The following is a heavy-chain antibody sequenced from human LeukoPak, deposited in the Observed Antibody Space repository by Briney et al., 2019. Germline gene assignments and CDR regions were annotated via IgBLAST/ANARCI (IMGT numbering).Heavy chain of an antibody. CDR1: GYTFTTYY. D-gene: IGHD3-22*01. Sequence: GASVTVSFKTSGYTFTTYYIHWVRQAPGPGLGWLGLINPSGGTTTYTQKFQGRVTITRDTSTSKVYMELNTLRSEDTGVYYCAGGSNYYYDVTADYPRYWGQGTLGTVS. V-gene: IGHV1-46*01. CDR3: AGGSNYYYDVTADYPRY. CDR2: INPSGGTT. J-gene: IGHJ4*02.